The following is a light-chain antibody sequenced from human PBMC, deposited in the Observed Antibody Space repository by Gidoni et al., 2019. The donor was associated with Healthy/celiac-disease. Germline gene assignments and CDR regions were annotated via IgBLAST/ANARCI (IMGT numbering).Light chain of an antibody. CDR2: LGS. Sequence: DIVMTQSPLSLPLTPGEPASVSCSSSPRILHSNVYNSLDWYLQKPGQSPPLLIYLGSNRASGVPDRFSGSGSGTDFTLKISRVKAEDVGVYYCMHALQTPGALGFTFGPGTKVDIK. J-gene: IGKJ3*01. CDR1: PRILHSNVYNS. CDR3: MHALQTPGALGFT. V-gene: IGKV2-28*01.